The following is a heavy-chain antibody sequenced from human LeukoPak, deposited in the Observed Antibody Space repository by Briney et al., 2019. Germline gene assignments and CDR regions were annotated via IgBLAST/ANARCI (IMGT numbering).Heavy chain of an antibody. CDR3: VRGEYYSSSGMDV. D-gene: IGHD3-10*01. Sequence: GGSLRLSCAASGFTFSDYGMHWVRQAPGKGLEWVAAISYDGSNEYFRDSLKGRSTISRDNSKNTLYLQMNRLRVEDTAVYYCVRGEYYSSSGMDVWGQGTTVTVSS. J-gene: IGHJ6*02. CDR2: ISYDGSNE. V-gene: IGHV3-30*03. CDR1: GFTFSDYG.